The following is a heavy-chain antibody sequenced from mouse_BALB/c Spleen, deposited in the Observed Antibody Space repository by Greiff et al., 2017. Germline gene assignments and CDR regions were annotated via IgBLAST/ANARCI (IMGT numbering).Heavy chain of an antibody. Sequence: VHLVESGPGLVQPSQCLSITCTFSGFSLTSYGVHWVRHSPGKGLEWLGVIWSGVHTDYNAAFISRLSIINDNSKSHVFFKMNSLQADDTAIYYCARNPPSSFAYWGQGTLVTVSA. CDR3: ARNPPSSFAY. J-gene: IGHJ3*01. V-gene: IGHV2-2-1*01. CDR1: GFSLTSYG. CDR2: IWSGVHT.